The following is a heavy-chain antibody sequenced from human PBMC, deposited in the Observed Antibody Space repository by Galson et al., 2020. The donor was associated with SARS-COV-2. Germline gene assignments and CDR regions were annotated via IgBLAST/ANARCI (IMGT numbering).Heavy chain of an antibody. CDR3: ARDPRGWYWFDP. CDR2: IWYDGSNK. Sequence: GGSLRLSCAASGFTFSSYGMHWVRQAPGKGLEWVAVIWYDGSNKYYADSVKGRFTISRDNSKNTLYLQMNSLRAEDTAVYYCARDPRGWYWFDPWGQGTLVTVSS. V-gene: IGHV3-33*01. D-gene: IGHD6-19*01. CDR1: GFTFSSYG. J-gene: IGHJ5*02.